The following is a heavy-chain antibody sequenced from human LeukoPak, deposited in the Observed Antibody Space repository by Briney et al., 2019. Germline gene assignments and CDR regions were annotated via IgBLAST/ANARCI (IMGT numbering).Heavy chain of an antibody. Sequence: GGSLRLSCAASGFTFSSYGMHWVRQAPGKGLEWVAFIRYDGSNKYYADPVKGRFTISRDNSKNTLYLQMNSLRAEDTAVYYCARDQGEAAAGTRSGVYGMDVWGQGTTVTVSS. CDR2: IRYDGSNK. D-gene: IGHD6-13*01. CDR1: GFTFSSYG. J-gene: IGHJ6*02. CDR3: ARDQGEAAAGTRSGVYGMDV. V-gene: IGHV3-30*02.